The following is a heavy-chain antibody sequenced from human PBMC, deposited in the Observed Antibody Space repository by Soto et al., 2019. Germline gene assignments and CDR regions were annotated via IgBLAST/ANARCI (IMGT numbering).Heavy chain of an antibody. V-gene: IGHV4-30-4*01. Sequence: PSETLSLTCTVSGGSISSGDYYWSWIRQPPGKGLEWIGYIYYSGSTYYNPSLKSRVTISVDTSKNQFSLKLSSVTAADTAVYYCASGIAARPDAFDIWGQGTMVTVSS. D-gene: IGHD6-6*01. CDR1: GGSISSGDYY. CDR2: IYYSGST. J-gene: IGHJ3*02. CDR3: ASGIAARPDAFDI.